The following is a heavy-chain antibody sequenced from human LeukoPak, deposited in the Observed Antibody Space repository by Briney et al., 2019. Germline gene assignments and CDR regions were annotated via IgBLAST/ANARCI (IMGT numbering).Heavy chain of an antibody. Sequence: PGGSLRLSCVASGFRFSTYAMSWVRQSPGKGLEWVSGISGSGDDSSSGGTTHYEDSVKGRFTISRDNSKNTLYLQMNSLRAEDTAVYYCAREGSGSQGGSDHYYYYYYMDVWGKGTTVTVSS. J-gene: IGHJ6*03. V-gene: IGHV3-23*03. D-gene: IGHD3-10*01. CDR2: ISGSGDDSSSGGTT. CDR3: AREGSGSQGGSDHYYYYYYMDV. CDR1: GFRFSTYA.